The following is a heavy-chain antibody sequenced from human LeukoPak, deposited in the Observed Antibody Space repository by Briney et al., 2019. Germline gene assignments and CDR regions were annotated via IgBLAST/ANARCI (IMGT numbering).Heavy chain of an antibody. CDR1: GFTFCGSA. V-gene: IGHV3-73*01. D-gene: IGHD6-13*01. CDR3: TRHTIAAAGTAGDY. CDR2: RSKANSYAT. J-gene: IGHJ4*02. Sequence: GGSLKLSCAASGFTFCGSAIHWVRQASGKGLEWVGRRSKANSYATAYAASVKGRFTTSRDDSKNTAYLQMNSLKSEDTAVYYCTRHTIAAAGTAGDYWGQGTLVTVSS.